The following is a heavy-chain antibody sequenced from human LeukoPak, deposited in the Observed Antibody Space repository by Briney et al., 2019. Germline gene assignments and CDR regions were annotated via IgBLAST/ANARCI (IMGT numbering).Heavy chain of an antibody. J-gene: IGHJ4*02. CDR2: IYYIGST. Sequence: SETLSLTCTVSGGSISSYYWSWIRQPPGKGLEWIGYIYYIGSTNYSPSLKSRVTISVDTSKNQFSLKVSYVTAADTAVYYCARSGSWTLNFDSWGQGTLVTVSS. V-gene: IGHV4-59*01. CDR1: GGSISSYY. CDR3: ARSGSWTLNFDS. D-gene: IGHD6-13*01.